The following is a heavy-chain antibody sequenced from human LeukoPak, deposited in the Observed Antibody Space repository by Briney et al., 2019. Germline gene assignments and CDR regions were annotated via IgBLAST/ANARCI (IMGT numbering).Heavy chain of an antibody. CDR1: GFTFSTYN. J-gene: IGHJ3*02. D-gene: IGHD1-26*01. CDR3: ARDVGASAPDAFDI. Sequence: PGGSLRLSCAASGFTFSTYNMNWVRQAPGRGLEWVSSISSSSNYIYYADSVKGRFTISRDNAKNSLYLQMNSLRAEDTDVYYCARDVGASAPDAFDIWGQGTMVTVSS. V-gene: IGHV3-21*01. CDR2: ISSSSNYI.